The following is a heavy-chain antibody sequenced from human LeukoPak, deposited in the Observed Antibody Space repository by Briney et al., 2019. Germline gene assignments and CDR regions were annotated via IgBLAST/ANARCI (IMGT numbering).Heavy chain of an antibody. V-gene: IGHV3-23*01. CDR2: ISGSGGST. D-gene: IGHD6-19*01. CDR3: AKGVIAVAGTSGFDY. Sequence: GGSLRPSCAASGFTFSSYAMSWVRQAPGKGLEWVSAISGSGGSTYYADSVKGRFTISRDNSKNTLYLQMNSLRAEDTAVYYCAKGVIAVAGTSGFDYWGQGTLVTVSS. CDR1: GFTFSSYA. J-gene: IGHJ4*02.